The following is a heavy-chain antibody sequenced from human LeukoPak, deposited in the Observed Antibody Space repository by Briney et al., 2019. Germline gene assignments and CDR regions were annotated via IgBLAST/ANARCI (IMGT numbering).Heavy chain of an antibody. CDR2: INHSGST. Sequence: NPSETLSLTCAVYGGSFSGYYWSWIRQPPGKGLEWIGEINHSGSTNYNPSLKSRVTISVGTSKNQFSLKLSSVTAADTAVYYCARGIVGPTGGAFDIWGQGTMVTVSS. CDR1: GGSFSGYY. V-gene: IGHV4-34*01. D-gene: IGHD1-26*01. J-gene: IGHJ3*02. CDR3: ARGIVGPTGGAFDI.